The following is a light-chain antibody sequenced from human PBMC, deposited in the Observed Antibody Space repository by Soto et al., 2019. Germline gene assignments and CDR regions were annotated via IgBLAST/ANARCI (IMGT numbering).Light chain of an antibody. J-gene: IGKJ4*01. CDR3: QQYGDSVHT. CDR2: GAS. CDR1: QSVSLS. V-gene: IGKV3-15*01. Sequence: EIVLTQSPATLSVSLGDSATLSCRASQSVSLSLAWYQMRPGQPPRLLIYGASTRATDIPARFSGSGSGTDFTLTISSLQSEDFAVYYCQQYGDSVHTFGGGTKV.